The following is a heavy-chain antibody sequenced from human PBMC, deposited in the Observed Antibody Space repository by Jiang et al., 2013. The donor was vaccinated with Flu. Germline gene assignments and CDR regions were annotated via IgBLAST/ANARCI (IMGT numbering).Heavy chain of an antibody. Sequence: SGAEVKKPGASVKVSCKASGYTFTGYYMHWVRQAPGQGLEWMGWINPNSGGTNYAQKFQGWVTMTRDTSISTAYMELSRLRSDDTAVYHCARDRRLGAYDFWSGHATRGYYYYGMDVWGQGTTVTVSS. CDR1: GYTFTGYY. CDR3: ARDRRLGAYDFWSGHATRGYYYYGMDV. V-gene: IGHV1-2*04. D-gene: IGHD3-3*01. CDR2: INPNSGGT. J-gene: IGHJ6*02.